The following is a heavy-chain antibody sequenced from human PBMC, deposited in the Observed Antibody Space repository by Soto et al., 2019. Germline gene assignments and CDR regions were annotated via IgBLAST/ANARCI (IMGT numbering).Heavy chain of an antibody. D-gene: IGHD3-22*01. CDR1: GFSLSTSGVG. J-gene: IGHJ4*02. CDR2: IYWNDDN. Sequence: QITLKESGPTLVKPTQTLTLTCTFSGFSLSTSGVGVGWIRQPPGESLEWLALIYWNDDNRYSPSLKSRLTITKDTSKNQVVLIMTNMDPVDTATYYCAHAYYYDTSASTFDYWGQGTLVTVSS. V-gene: IGHV2-5*01. CDR3: AHAYYYDTSASTFDY.